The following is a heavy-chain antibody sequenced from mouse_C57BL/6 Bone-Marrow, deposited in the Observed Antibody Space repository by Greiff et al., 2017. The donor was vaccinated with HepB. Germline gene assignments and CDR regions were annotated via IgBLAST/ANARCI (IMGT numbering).Heavy chain of an antibody. CDR3: ARFRITTVVAPGAMDY. J-gene: IGHJ4*01. D-gene: IGHD1-1*01. Sequence: VQLQQSGAELVKPGASVKLSCKASGYTFTSYWMHWVKQRPGRGLEWIGRIDPNSGGTKYNEKFKSKATLTVDKPSSTAYMQLSSLTSEDSAVYYCARFRITTVVAPGAMDYWGQGTSVTVSS. CDR1: GYTFTSYW. V-gene: IGHV1-72*01. CDR2: IDPNSGGT.